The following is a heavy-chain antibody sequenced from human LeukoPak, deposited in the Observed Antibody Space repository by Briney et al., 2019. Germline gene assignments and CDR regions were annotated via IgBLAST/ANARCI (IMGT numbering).Heavy chain of an antibody. CDR3: ATGASSSGFDY. D-gene: IGHD6-6*01. V-gene: IGHV1-8*01. CDR1: GYTFTSYD. CDR2: MNPNSGNT. J-gene: IGHJ4*02. Sequence: ASLKVSCKASGYTFTSYDINWVRQATGQGLEWMGWMNPNSGNTGYAQKFQGRVTMTRNTSISTAYMELSSLRSEDTAVYYCATGASSSGFDYWGQGTLVLDSS.